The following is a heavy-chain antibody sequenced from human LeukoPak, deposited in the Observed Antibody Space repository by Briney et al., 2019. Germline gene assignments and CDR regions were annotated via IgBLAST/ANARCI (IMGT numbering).Heavy chain of an antibody. J-gene: IGHJ4*02. CDR3: AKDRGITMIVVVITTIDY. Sequence: GGSLRLSCAASGFTVITNYMSWVRQAPGKGLEWVSAISGSGGSTYYADSVKGRFTISRDNSKNTLYLQMNSLRAEDTAVYYCAKDRGITMIVVVITTIDYWGQGTLVTVSS. CDR1: GFTVITNY. CDR2: ISGSGGST. D-gene: IGHD3-22*01. V-gene: IGHV3-23*01.